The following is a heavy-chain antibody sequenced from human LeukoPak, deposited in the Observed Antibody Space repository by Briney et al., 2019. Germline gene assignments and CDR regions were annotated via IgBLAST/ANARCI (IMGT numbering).Heavy chain of an antibody. CDR1: GYLFSTYG. D-gene: IGHD6-19*01. J-gene: IGHJ4*02. V-gene: IGHV1-18*01. CDR3: ARGGGKHSSPLYSDY. CDR2: INVDSGNT. Sequence: ASVKVSCKASGYLFSTYGLSWVRQAPGQGLEWMGWINVDSGNTKFAQKFQGRVTMTTDTSTKTAYMELRSLRPADTAVYYCARGGGKHSSPLYSDYWGQGTLVTVSS.